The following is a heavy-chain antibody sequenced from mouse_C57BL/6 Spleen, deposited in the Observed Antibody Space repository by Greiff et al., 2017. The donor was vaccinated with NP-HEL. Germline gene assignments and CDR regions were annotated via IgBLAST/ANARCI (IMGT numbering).Heavy chain of an antibody. Sequence: VQLQESGPELVKPGASVKISCKASGYAFSSSWMNWVKQRPGKGLEWIGRIYPGDGDTNYNGKFKGKATLTADKSSSTAYMQLSSLTSEDSAVYFCARDFYAMDYWGHRTSVTVSS. CDR1: GYAFSSSW. CDR2: IYPGDGDT. J-gene: IGHJ4*01. CDR3: ARDFYAMDY. V-gene: IGHV1-82*01.